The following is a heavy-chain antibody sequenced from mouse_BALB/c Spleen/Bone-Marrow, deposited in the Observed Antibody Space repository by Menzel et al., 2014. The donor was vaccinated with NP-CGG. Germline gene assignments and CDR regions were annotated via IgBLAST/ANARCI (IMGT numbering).Heavy chain of an antibody. CDR1: GFSLSSYG. D-gene: IGHD3-1*01. Sequence: QVQLQQSGPGLVQPSQRLSITCTVSGFSLSSYGVHWVRQSPGKGLEWLGVIWSGGSTDYNAAFISRLTISKDNSKSXVFFKMTSLQANDTAIYYCARNHRGYYFDYWGQGTTLTVSS. J-gene: IGHJ2*01. CDR2: IWSGGST. CDR3: ARNHRGYYFDY. V-gene: IGHV2-2*02.